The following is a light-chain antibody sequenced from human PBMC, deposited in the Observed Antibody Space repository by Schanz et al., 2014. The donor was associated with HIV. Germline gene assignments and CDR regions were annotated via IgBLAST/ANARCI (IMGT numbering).Light chain of an antibody. CDR3: SSFAGSNIPWV. CDR1: TSDIGNYDR. CDR2: EVD. Sequence: QSALTQPPSVSGSPGQSVIISCTGTTSDIGNYDRVPWYQQPPGSAPKLLIFEVDIRPSGVPDRFSGSKSGNTASLTISGLRPEDEADYYCSSFAGSNIPWVFGGGTKLTVL. V-gene: IGLV2-18*02. J-gene: IGLJ3*02.